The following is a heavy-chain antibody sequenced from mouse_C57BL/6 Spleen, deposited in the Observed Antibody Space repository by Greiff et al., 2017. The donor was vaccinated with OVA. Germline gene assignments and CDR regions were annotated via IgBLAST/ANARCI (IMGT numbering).Heavy chain of an antibody. CDR2: IDPETGGT. D-gene: IGHD1-1*01. Sequence: QVQLQQSGAELVRPGASVTLSCKASGYTFTDYEMHWVKQTPVHGLEWIGAIDPETGGTAYNQKFKGKAILTADKSSSTAYMELRSLTSEDSAVYYCTRWRGTTVVATRYVDVWGTGTTVTVSS. J-gene: IGHJ1*03. CDR3: TRWRGTTVVATRYVDV. V-gene: IGHV1-15*01. CDR1: GYTFTDYE.